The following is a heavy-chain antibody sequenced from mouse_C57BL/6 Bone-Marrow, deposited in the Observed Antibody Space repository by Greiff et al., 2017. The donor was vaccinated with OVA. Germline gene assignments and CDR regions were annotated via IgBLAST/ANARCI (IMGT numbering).Heavy chain of an antibody. CDR1: GYTFTSYG. J-gene: IGHJ4*01. V-gene: IGHV1-81*01. D-gene: IGHD3-3*01. Sequence: QVQLQQSGAELARPGASVKLSCKASGYTFTSYGISWVKQRTGQGLEWIGEIYPRSGNTYYNEKFKGKATLTADKSSSTAYMELRSLTSEDSAVYFCARGWCYAMDYWGQGTSVTVSS. CDR2: IYPRSGNT. CDR3: ARGWCYAMDY.